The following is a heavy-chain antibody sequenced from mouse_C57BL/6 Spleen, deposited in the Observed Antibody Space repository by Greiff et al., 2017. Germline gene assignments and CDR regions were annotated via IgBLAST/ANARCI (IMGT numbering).Heavy chain of an antibody. CDR1: GFTFSDYG. Sequence: EVQLVESGGGLVKPGGSLKLSCAASGFTFSDYGMHWVRQAPEQGLEWVAYISRGSSTIYYADTVKGRVTISRDNAKNTLFLQMTSLRSEDTAMYYCARETYYCGSRRFDYWGQGTTLTVSS. V-gene: IGHV5-17*01. CDR2: ISRGSSTI. J-gene: IGHJ2*01. D-gene: IGHD1-1*01. CDR3: ARETYYCGSRRFDY.